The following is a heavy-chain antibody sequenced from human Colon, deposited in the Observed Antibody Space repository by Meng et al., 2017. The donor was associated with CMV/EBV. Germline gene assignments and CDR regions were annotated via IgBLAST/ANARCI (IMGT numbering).Heavy chain of an antibody. CDR3: VRESQSGSYIYLQH. D-gene: IGHD1-26*01. CDR2: ISAYTGDT. V-gene: IGHV1-18*01. J-gene: IGHJ1*01. CDR1: GYTFTNYG. Sequence: VQVVPSGAEVKKPGASVKVSCKASGYTFTNYGISWVRQAPGQGLEWMGWISAYTGDTYYAQKFQGRVTMTTDTSTSTAYMELRSLRSDDTAVYYCVRESQSGSYIYLQHWGQGTLVTVSS.